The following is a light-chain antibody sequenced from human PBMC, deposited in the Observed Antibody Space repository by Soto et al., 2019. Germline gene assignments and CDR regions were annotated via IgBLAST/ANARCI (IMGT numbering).Light chain of an antibody. Sequence: QSALTQPPSASGSPGQSVAISCTGTSSDVGGYNYVSWYQQHPGKAPKLMIYEVNKRPSGVPDRFSGSKSGNVASLTISGLQAEDEADYYCSSYTRSSTLVFGGGTKLTVL. CDR1: SSDVGGYNY. CDR2: EVN. CDR3: SSYTRSSTLV. J-gene: IGLJ3*02. V-gene: IGLV2-8*01.